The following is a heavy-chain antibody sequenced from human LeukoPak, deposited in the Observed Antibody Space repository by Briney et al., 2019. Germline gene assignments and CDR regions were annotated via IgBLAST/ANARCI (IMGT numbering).Heavy chain of an antibody. J-gene: IGHJ4*02. D-gene: IGHD3-9*01. CDR3: AREYYDILTGYGGRNGQDFDY. CDR2: INPNSGGT. CDR1: GYTFTGYY. Sequence: ASVKVSCKASGYTFTGYYMHWVRQAPGQGLEWMGWINPNSGGTNYAQKFQGRVTMTRDTSISTAYMELSRLRSDDTAVYYCAREYYDILTGYGGRNGQDFDYWGQGTLVTVSS. V-gene: IGHV1-2*02.